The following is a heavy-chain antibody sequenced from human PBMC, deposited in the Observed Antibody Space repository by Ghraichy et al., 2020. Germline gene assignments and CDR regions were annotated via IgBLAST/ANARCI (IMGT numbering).Heavy chain of an antibody. Sequence: GGSLRLSCTAAGFALNRYAMSWVLQAPGKGLDWVTDISYDGSNKYYADSVKGRFTISRDNSKNTLYLQMNSLRAEDTAVYYCARDLDYDYILGSYRCPGYFDCWGQGTLVTVS. D-gene: IGHD3-16*02. CDR1: GFALNRYA. CDR3: ARDLDYDYILGSYRCPGYFDC. CDR2: ISYDGSNK. J-gene: IGHJ4*02. V-gene: IGHV3-30*01.